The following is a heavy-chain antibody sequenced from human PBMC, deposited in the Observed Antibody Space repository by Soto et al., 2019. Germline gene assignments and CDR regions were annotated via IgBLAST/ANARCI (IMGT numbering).Heavy chain of an antibody. CDR1: GFTFSEYS. Sequence: EVQVVESGGGLVKPGGSLRLSCAASGFTFSEYSFLWVRQAPGKGLEWLSFIANGDNHIFYSDSVKGRFTISRDNAKNSVYLQLNRLRADESAVYSCARETGHCTAACNRGAFDIWGQGTMVTVSS. D-gene: IGHD1-1*01. CDR3: ARETGHCTAACNRGAFDI. CDR2: IANGDNHI. J-gene: IGHJ3*02. V-gene: IGHV3-21*01.